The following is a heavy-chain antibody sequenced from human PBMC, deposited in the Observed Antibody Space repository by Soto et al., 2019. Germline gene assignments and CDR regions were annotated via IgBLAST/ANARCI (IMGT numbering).Heavy chain of an antibody. CDR3: ARDMGTAAAGRIGPFDY. V-gene: IGHV3-33*01. CDR1: GFTFSSYG. J-gene: IGHJ4*02. CDR2: IWYDGSNK. D-gene: IGHD6-13*01. Sequence: QVQLVESGGGVVQPGRSLRLSCAASGFTFSSYGMHWVRQAPGKGLEWVAVIWYDGSNKYYADSVKGRFTISRDNSKNTLYLQMNSLRAEDTAVYYCARDMGTAAAGRIGPFDYWGQGTLVTVSS.